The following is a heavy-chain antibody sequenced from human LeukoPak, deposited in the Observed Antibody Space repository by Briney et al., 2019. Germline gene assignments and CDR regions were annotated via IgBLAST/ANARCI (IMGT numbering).Heavy chain of an antibody. J-gene: IGHJ6*02. D-gene: IGHD6-13*01. CDR3: ARTSCPAVAAACLRGMDV. V-gene: IGHV1-46*01. CDR1: GYTFTSYY. CDR2: INPSGGST. Sequence: ASVKVSCKASGYTFTSYYMHWVRQAPGQGLEWMGIINPSGGSTSYAQKFQGRVTMTRDTSTSTVYMELSSLRSDDTAVYYCARTSCPAVAAACLRGMDVWGQGTTVTVSS.